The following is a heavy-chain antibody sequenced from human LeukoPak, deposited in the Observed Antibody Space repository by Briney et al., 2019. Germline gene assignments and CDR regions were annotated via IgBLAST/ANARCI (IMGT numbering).Heavy chain of an antibody. J-gene: IGHJ4*02. V-gene: IGHV7-4-1*02. CDR3: ARDRSTGYFDY. CDR2: INTSTGNP. Sequence: GASVKVSCKASGYTFTNYYIHWVRQAPGQGLEWMGWINTSTGNPTYAQGFTGRFVFSLDTSVSTAYLQISSLKAEDTAVYYCARDRSTGYFDYWGQGTLVTVSS. CDR1: GYTFTNYY.